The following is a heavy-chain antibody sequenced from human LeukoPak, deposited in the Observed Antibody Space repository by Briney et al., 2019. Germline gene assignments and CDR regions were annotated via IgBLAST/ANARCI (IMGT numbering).Heavy chain of an antibody. CDR1: VGSITTTNYY. J-gene: IGHJ5*02. V-gene: IGHV4-39*01. CDR3: ARQDYSSPEGWFDP. D-gene: IGHD6-13*01. Sequence: SETLSLTCTVSVGSITTTNYYWAWSRQPPGRGLEWIGSMYHSGITYYNPSLKSRVTMSVDTSKDQFSLKLISVTAADTAVYYCARQDYSSPEGWFDPWGHGTLVTVSS. CDR2: MYHSGIT.